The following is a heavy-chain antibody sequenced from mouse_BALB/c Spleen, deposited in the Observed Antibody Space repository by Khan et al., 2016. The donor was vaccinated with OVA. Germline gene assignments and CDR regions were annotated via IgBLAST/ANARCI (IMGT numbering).Heavy chain of an antibody. CDR3: ARGGYGNFFDY. D-gene: IGHD2-1*01. CDR1: GYSITSGYS. J-gene: IGHJ2*01. V-gene: IGHV3-6*02. CDR2: ISYDGSN. Sequence: EVQLQESGPGLVKPSQSLSLTCSVTGYSITSGYSWNWIRQFPGNKLEWMGYISYDGSNNYNPSLKNRISITRDTSKNQFFLKLNSVTTEDTATYYCARGGYGNFFDYWGQGTTLTVSS.